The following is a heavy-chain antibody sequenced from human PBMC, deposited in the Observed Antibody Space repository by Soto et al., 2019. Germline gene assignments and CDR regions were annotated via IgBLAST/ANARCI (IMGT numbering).Heavy chain of an antibody. CDR3: VRRVSDSWYYFDF. CDR1: GFSLSTYE. J-gene: IGHJ4*02. V-gene: IGHV3-48*03. CDR2: VSTSGSIK. Sequence: GGSLRLSCAASGFSLSTYEMNWVRQAPGKGLEWLAYVSTSGSIKNYADSVKGRFTIPRDNTKNAVYLQMNSRSADDTPGCYCVRRVSDSWYYFDFWGQGTLVTVSS. D-gene: IGHD6-6*01.